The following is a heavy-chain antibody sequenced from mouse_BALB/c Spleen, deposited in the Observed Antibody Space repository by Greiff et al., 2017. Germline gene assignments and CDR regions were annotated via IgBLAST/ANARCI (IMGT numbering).Heavy chain of an antibody. CDR2: ILPGSGST. V-gene: IGHV1-9*01. CDR3: ARGGYDDYDAWFAY. CDR1: GYTFSSYW. J-gene: IGHJ3*01. D-gene: IGHD2-4*01. Sequence: QVQLQQSGAELMKPGASVKISCKATGYTFSSYWIEWVKQRPGHGLEWIGEILPGSGSTNYNEKFKGKATFTADTSSNTAYMQLSSLTSEDSAVYYCARGGYDDYDAWFAYWGQGSLVTVSA.